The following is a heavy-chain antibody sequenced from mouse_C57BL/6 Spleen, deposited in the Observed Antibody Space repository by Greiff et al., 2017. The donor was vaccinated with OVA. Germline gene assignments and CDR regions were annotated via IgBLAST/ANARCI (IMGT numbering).Heavy chain of an antibody. D-gene: IGHD1-1*01. CDR3: ARRTTVVATRYFDV. V-gene: IGHV1-50*01. CDR1: GYTFTSYW. CDR2: IDPSDSHT. J-gene: IGHJ1*03. Sequence: QVQLQQPGAELVKPGASVKLSCKASGYTFTSYWMQWVKQRPGQGLEWIGEIDPSDSHTKYNQKFKGKATLTVDTSSSTAYMQLSSLTSADSAVYYCARRTTVVATRYFDVWGTGTTVTVSS.